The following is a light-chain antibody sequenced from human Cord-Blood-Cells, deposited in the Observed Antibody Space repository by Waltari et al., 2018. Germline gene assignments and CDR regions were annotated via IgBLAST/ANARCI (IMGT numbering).Light chain of an antibody. V-gene: IGLV2-11*01. CDR2: DVS. J-gene: IGLJ1*01. CDR3: CSYAGSYTFV. CDR1: STDVRCVNI. Sequence: QSAVTQPRSLSGAPGQSITTACTGTSTDVRCVNIASWYQQLPVKAPKLMIYDVSKRTSGVPDRFSGSKSGNTASLTFSGLQAGDEADYYCCSYAGSYTFVFGTGTKVTVL.